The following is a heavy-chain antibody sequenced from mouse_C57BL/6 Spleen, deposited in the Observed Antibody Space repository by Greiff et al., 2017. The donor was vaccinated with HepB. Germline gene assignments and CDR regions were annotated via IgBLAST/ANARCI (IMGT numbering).Heavy chain of an antibody. J-gene: IGHJ4*01. D-gene: IGHD2-12*01. CDR3: ARRGYSPAMDY. CDR2: IHPNSGST. CDR1: GYTFTSYW. V-gene: IGHV1-64*01. Sequence: QVQLKQPGAELVKPGASVKLSCKASGYTFTSYWMHWVKQRPGQGLEWIGMIHPNSGSTNYNEKFKSKATLTVDKSSSTAYMQLSSLTSEDSAVYYCARRGYSPAMDYWGQGTSVTVSS.